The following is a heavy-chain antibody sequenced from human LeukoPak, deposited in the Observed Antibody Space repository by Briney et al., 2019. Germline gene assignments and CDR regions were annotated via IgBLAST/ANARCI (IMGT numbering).Heavy chain of an antibody. CDR1: VGTFSSYA. CDR2: IIPIFGTA. J-gene: IGHJ4*02. Sequence: ASVKVSCKASVGTFSSYAISWVRQAPGQGLEWMGGIIPIFGTANYAQKFQGRVTITADESTSTAYMELSSLRSEDTAVYYCPIDGIVGATTEAAYDYWGQGTLVTVSS. V-gene: IGHV1-69*13. D-gene: IGHD1-26*01. CDR3: PIDGIVGATTEAAYDY.